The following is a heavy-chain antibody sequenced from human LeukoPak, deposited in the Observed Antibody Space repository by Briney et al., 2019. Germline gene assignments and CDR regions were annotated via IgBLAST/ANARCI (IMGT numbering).Heavy chain of an antibody. J-gene: IGHJ4*02. D-gene: IGHD3-22*01. CDR2: ISCSGSTI. CDR3: ARAQTYYYDSSGYQPAGYFDY. CDR1: GFTFSDYY. Sequence: GGSLRLSCAASGFTFSDYYVSWIRQAPGRGVEWVSYISCSGSTIYYADSVKGRFTISRDNAKNSLYLQMNSLRAEDTAVYYCARAQTYYYDSSGYQPAGYFDYWGQGTLVTVSS. V-gene: IGHV3-11*01.